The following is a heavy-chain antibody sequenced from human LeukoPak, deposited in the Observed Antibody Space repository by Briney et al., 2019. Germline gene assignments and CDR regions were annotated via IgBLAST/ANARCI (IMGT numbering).Heavy chain of an antibody. D-gene: IGHD3-16*01. CDR3: AKDHVTWGNRYFDH. V-gene: IGHV3-30*02. Sequence: GGSLRLSCAASGFTFSTYGMHWVRQAPGKGLEWVAFIGHDGTKIYYADSVQGRFTISRDNSENTLYLEMNSLSGEDTALYYCAKDHVTWGNRYFDHWGQGTLGTVSS. J-gene: IGHJ4*02. CDR1: GFTFSTYG. CDR2: IGHDGTKI.